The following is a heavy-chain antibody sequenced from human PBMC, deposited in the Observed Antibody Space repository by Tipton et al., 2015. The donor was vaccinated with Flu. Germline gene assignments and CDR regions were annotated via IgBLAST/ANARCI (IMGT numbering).Heavy chain of an antibody. J-gene: IGHJ4*02. CDR2: VYTSGTT. CDR3: ATYGSGSYSNY. Sequence: TLSLTCNVSGGSISGYYWSWIRQPAGKGLEWIGRVYTSGTTNYNPSLKSRVTISVDTSKNQFSLKLSSVTAADTAVYYCATYGSGSYSNYWGQGTLVTVSS. V-gene: IGHV4-4*07. D-gene: IGHD3-10*01. CDR1: GGSISGYY.